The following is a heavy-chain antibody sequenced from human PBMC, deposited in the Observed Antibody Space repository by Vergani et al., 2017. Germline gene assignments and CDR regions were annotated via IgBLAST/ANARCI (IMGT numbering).Heavy chain of an antibody. D-gene: IGHD6-6*01. Sequence: EVQLVESGGGLVQPGGSLRLSCAASGFTFSSYEMNWVRQAPGKGLEWVSYISSSGSTIYYADSVKGRFTISRDNAKNSLYLQMNSLRAEDTAVYYCARDVGQLVRKNYYYYYGMDVWGQGTTVTVSS. CDR3: ARDVGQLVRKNYYYYYGMDV. J-gene: IGHJ6*02. CDR2: ISSSGSTI. CDR1: GFTFSSYE. V-gene: IGHV3-48*03.